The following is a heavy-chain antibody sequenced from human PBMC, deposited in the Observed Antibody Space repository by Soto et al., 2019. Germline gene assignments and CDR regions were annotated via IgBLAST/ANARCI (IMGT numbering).Heavy chain of an antibody. CDR2: IYYSGST. CDR3: ASIRYGIAVAGTYYYYGMDV. V-gene: IGHV4-39*01. Sequence: SETLSLTCTVSGGSISSSSYYWGWIRQPPGKGLEWIGTIYYSGSTYYNPSLKSRVTISVDTSKNQFSLKLSSVTAADTAVYYCASIRYGIAVAGTYYYYGMDVWGQGTTVTVSS. J-gene: IGHJ6*02. CDR1: GGSISSSSYY. D-gene: IGHD6-19*01.